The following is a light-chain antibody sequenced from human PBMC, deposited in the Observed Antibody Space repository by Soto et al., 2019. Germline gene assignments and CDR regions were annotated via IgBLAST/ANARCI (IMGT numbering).Light chain of an antibody. Sequence: PGDRATLSCRTSQSLGSGYLAWYQQKPGQTPRLLISGASTRATEFPTRFSGDGSGTEFTLSISSLQSEDFAVYYCQQYSDWPWTFGQGTKVDIK. J-gene: IGKJ1*01. CDR3: QQYSDWPWT. CDR1: QSLGSGY. CDR2: GAS. V-gene: IGKV3-15*01.